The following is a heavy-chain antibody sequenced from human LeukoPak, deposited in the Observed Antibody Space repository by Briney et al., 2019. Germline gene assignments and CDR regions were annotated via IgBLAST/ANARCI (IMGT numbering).Heavy chain of an antibody. CDR2: IYYSGST. J-gene: IGHJ4*02. CDR3: ARVWTAYDY. Sequence: PSETLSLTCTVSGGSISSYYWSWIRHPPGKGLEWIVYIYYSGSTNYNPSLKSRVTISVDTSKNQFSLKLNSVTAADTAVYYCARVWTAYDYWGQGTLVTVSS. CDR1: GGSISSYY. V-gene: IGHV4-59*01. D-gene: IGHD3/OR15-3a*01.